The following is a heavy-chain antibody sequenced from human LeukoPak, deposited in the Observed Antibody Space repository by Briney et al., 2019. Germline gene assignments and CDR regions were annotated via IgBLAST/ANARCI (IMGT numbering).Heavy chain of an antibody. J-gene: IGHJ5*02. Sequence: PSETLSLTCTVSGGSISSYYWSWIRQPPGKGLEWIGYIYYSGSTNYNPSLKSRVTISVDTSKNQFSLKLSSVTAADTAVYYCAREIGYGRITMVRGVSGWFDPWGQGTLVTVSS. V-gene: IGHV4-59*01. CDR2: IYYSGST. CDR3: AREIGYGRITMVRGVSGWFDP. CDR1: GGSISSYY. D-gene: IGHD3-10*01.